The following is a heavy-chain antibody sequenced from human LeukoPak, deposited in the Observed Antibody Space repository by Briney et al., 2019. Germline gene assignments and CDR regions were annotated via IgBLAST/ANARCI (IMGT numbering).Heavy chain of an antibody. CDR1: GFTFSSYA. D-gene: IGHD3-10*01. J-gene: IGHJ6*02. Sequence: PGGSLRLSCAASGFTFSSYAMHWVRQAPGKGLEWVAVISYDGSNKYYADSVKGRFTISRDNSKNTLYLQMNSLRAEDTAVYYCARDSGEPLIIYYHYYGMDVWGQGTTVTVSS. CDR3: ARDSGEPLIIYYHYYGMDV. V-gene: IGHV3-30-3*01. CDR2: ISYDGSNK.